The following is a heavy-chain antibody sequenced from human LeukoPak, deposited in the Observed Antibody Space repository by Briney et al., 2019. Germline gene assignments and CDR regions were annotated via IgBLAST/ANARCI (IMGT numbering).Heavy chain of an antibody. Sequence: PGGSLRLSCAASGFTFSDYYMSWVRQAPGKGLEWVSVIYSGGSAYYADSVKGRFTISRDNSKNTLYLQMNSLRAEDTAVYYCARGRGYSYGLDYWGQGTLVTVSS. CDR3: ARGRGYSYGLDY. J-gene: IGHJ4*02. CDR1: GFTFSDYY. D-gene: IGHD5-18*01. V-gene: IGHV3-53*01. CDR2: IYSGGSA.